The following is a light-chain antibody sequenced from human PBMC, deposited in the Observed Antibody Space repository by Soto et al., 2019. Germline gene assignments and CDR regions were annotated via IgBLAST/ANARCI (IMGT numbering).Light chain of an antibody. CDR2: DSS. CDR1: QTIRNH. V-gene: IGKV1-5*01. Sequence: DIPMTQSPSTLSSSVGDRVTITCRASQTIRNHLAWYQQKPGKAPKVLIYDSSSLESGVPARFSGSGSGTEFTLTISSLQRDDFATYYCQQYNSYKTFGQGTKVEIK. J-gene: IGKJ1*01. CDR3: QQYNSYKT.